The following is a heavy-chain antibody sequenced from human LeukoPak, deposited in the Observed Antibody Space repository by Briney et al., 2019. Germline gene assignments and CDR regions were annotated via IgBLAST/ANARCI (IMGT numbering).Heavy chain of an antibody. V-gene: IGHV3-64*02. CDR2: ITNSGDRT. CDR1: GFTFNNYS. J-gene: IGHJ4*02. Sequence: GGSLRLPWAASGFTFNNYSIHWVRRPPGKGREYVLAITNSGDRTYYADSVKGRFTISRDNSKNTLYLQMDSLRAEDMAVYFCAGAVSGTRNYFDYWGQGTLVTVSS. CDR3: AGAVSGTRNYFDY. D-gene: IGHD6-19*01.